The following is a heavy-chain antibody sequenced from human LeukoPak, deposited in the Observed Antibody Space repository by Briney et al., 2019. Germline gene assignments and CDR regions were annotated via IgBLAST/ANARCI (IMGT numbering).Heavy chain of an antibody. CDR2: SSTNSGGT. Sequence: GASVKASCKASGYTFTRYYMHWGRQSPGQGLEWMGWSSTNSGGTNYAQKFQGRVTMTRDTSISTAYMDLSSLRSDDTAVYYCARHTTIFGVAIIDIWGQGTMVTVSS. CDR3: ARHTTIFGVAIIDI. V-gene: IGHV1-2*02. D-gene: IGHD3-3*01. J-gene: IGHJ3*02. CDR1: GYTFTRYY.